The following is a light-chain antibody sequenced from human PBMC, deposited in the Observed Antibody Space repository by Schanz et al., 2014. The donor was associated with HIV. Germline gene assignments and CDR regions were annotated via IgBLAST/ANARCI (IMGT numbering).Light chain of an antibody. CDR1: QVIDSNY. V-gene: IGKV3-20*01. Sequence: EIVLTQSPATLSLSPGERVTLSCRASQVIDSNYLAWYQQKPGQPPRLVIYATSTRAAGIPDRFSGTGSGTDFTLTISRLEPEDFAVYFCQYFGNSGGTFGGGTKVEIK. CDR2: ATS. J-gene: IGKJ4*01. CDR3: QYFGNSGGT.